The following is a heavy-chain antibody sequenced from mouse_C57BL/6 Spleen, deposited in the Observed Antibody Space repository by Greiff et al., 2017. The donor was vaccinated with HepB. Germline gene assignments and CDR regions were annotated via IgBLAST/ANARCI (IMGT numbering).Heavy chain of an antibody. V-gene: IGHV1-55*01. D-gene: IGHD1-1*01. CDR2: IYPGSGST. J-gene: IGHJ4*01. Sequence: QVQLQQPGAELVKPGASVKMSCKASGYTFTSYWITWVKQRPGQGLEWIGDIYPGSGSTNYNEKFKSKATLTVDTSSSTAYMQLSSLTSEDSAVYYCARAYGSRNYAMDYWGQGTSVTVSS. CDR3: ARAYGSRNYAMDY. CDR1: GYTFTSYW.